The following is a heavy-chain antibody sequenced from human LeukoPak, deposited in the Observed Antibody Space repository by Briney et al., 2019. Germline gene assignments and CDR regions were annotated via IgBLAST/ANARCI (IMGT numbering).Heavy chain of an antibody. D-gene: IGHD3-10*01. CDR3: ARDFREDRGIIGFDY. Sequence: PGGSLRLSCAASGFTFSDYEMNWFRQAPGKGPEWLSYISGSGTDIYYRDPVKGRFTISRDNAKNSLYLQMKSLRAEDTAVYFCARDFREDRGIIGFDYWGQGTLVTVSS. CDR1: GFTFSDYE. CDR2: ISGSGTDI. V-gene: IGHV3-48*03. J-gene: IGHJ4*02.